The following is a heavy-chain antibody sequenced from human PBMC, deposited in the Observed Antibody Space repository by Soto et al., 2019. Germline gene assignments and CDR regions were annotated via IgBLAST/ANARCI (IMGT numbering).Heavy chain of an antibody. CDR1: GGTFSSYA. J-gene: IGHJ4*02. CDR3: ATFSTVTTVPPTGVNY. D-gene: IGHD4-17*01. Sequence: QVQLVQSGAEVKKPGSSVKVSCKASGGTFSSYAISWVRQAPGQGLEWMGGIIPIFGTANYAQKFQGRVTITADESTSTAYMELSILRSEDTAVYYCATFSTVTTVPPTGVNYWGQGTLVTVSS. CDR2: IIPIFGTA. V-gene: IGHV1-69*01.